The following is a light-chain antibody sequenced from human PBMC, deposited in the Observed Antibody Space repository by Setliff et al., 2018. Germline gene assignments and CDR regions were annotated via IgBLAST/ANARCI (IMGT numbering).Light chain of an antibody. CDR2: EVT. CDR3: SSYAASYNPYV. J-gene: IGLJ1*01. V-gene: IGLV2-8*01. Sequence: QSALTQPPSASGSPGQSLTISCTGTSSDVGAYNYVSWYQQHPGKAPKLMIYEVTKRPSGVPDRFSGSKSGNTASPTVSGLQADDEADYFCSSYAASYNPYVFGTGTKVTVL. CDR1: SSDVGAYNY.